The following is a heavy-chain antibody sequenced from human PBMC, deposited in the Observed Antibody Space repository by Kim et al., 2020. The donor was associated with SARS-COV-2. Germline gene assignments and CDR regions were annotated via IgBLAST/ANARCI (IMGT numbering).Heavy chain of an antibody. V-gene: IGHV5-51*01. CDR3: ARVPVLRYFDWLLRFDY. J-gene: IGHJ4*02. CDR2: IYPGDSDT. CDR1: GYSFTSYW. D-gene: IGHD3-9*01. Sequence: GESLKISCKGSGYSFTSYWIGWVRQMPGKGLEWMGIIYPGDSDTRYSPSFQGQVTISADKSISTAYLQWSSLKASDTAMYYCARVPVLRYFDWLLRFDYWGQGTLVTVSS.